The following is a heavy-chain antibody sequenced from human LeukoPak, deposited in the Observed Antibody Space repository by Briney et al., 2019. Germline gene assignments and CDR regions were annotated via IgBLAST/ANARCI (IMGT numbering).Heavy chain of an antibody. J-gene: IGHJ5*02. CDR1: GFTFSSYA. Sequence: GRSLRLSCAASGFTFSSYAMHWVRQAPGKGLEWVAVISYDGSNKYYADSVKGRFTISRDNSKNTLYLQMNSLRAEDTAVYYCAREDYDFWSGYSNWFDPWGQGTLVTVSS. V-gene: IGHV3-30-3*01. CDR3: AREDYDFWSGYSNWFDP. CDR2: ISYDGSNK. D-gene: IGHD3-3*01.